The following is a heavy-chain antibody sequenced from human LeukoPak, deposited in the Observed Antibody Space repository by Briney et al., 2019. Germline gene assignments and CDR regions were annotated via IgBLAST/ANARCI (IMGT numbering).Heavy chain of an antibody. CDR2: ISGSGGST. V-gene: IGHV3-23*01. Sequence: PGGSLRLSCAASGFTASSNYMSWVRQAPGKGLGWVSAISGSGGSTYYADSVKGRFTISRDNSKNTLSLQMNSLRAEDTSVYYCAKEEVEGVIVKWGQGTLVTVSS. CDR1: GFTASSNY. J-gene: IGHJ4*02. CDR3: AKEEVEGVIVK. D-gene: IGHD3-16*02.